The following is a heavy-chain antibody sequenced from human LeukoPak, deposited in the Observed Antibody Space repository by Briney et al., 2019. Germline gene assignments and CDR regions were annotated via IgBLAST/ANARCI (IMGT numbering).Heavy chain of an antibody. J-gene: IGHJ6*03. D-gene: IGHD3-10*01. CDR2: IDTNTGNP. Sequence: ASVKVSCKASGYTFTNHAINWVRQAPGQGLEYMGWIDTNTGNPSYAQAFTGRIVFSLDTSVSTAYLEIRSLKAEDSAVYFCARRSMVQHMDVWGKGTTVIVSS. CDR1: GYTFTNHA. CDR3: ARRSMVQHMDV. V-gene: IGHV7-4-1*02.